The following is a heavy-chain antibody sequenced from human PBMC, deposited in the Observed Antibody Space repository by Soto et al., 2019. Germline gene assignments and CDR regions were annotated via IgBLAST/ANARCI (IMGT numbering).Heavy chain of an antibody. CDR1: GFTFSGSA. J-gene: IGHJ6*02. V-gene: IGHV3-73*01. CDR2: IRSKANSYAT. CDR3: TRHQLELRASMDV. D-gene: IGHD1-1*01. Sequence: GSLRLSCAASGFTFSGSAMHWVRQASGKGLEWVGRIRSKANSYATAYAASVKGRFTISRDDSKNTAYLQMNSLKTEDTAVYYCTRHQLELRASMDVRGQGTTVTVSS.